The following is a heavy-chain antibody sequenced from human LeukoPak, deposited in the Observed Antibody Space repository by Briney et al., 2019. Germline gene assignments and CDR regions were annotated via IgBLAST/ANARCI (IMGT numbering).Heavy chain of an antibody. Sequence: GGSLRLSCAASGFTFSSYGMHWVRQAPGKGLEWVAILWYDGSDKYYADSVGGRFTVSRDNSKNILFLQMNSLRDEDTAIYYCARDWIDDYSGIDFWGQGTLVTVSS. CDR2: LWYDGSDK. CDR1: GFTFSSYG. D-gene: IGHD3-16*01. V-gene: IGHV3-33*01. J-gene: IGHJ4*02. CDR3: ARDWIDDYSGIDF.